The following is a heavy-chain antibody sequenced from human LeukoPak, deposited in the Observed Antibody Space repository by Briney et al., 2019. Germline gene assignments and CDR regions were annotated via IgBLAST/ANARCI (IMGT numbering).Heavy chain of an antibody. D-gene: IGHD3-10*01. CDR1: GGSISSGGYY. V-gene: IGHV4-31*03. CDR2: IYYSGST. J-gene: IGHJ4*02. Sequence: SQTLSLTCTVSGGSISSGGYYWSWIRQHPGKGLEWIVYIYYSGSTYYNPSLKSRVTISVDTSKNQFSLKLSSVTAADTAVYYCARTPITMVRGVIIFDYWGQGTLVTVSS. CDR3: ARTPITMVRGVIIFDY.